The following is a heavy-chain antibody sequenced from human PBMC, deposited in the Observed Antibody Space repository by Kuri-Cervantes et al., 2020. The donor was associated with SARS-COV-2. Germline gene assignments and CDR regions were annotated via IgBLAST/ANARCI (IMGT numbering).Heavy chain of an antibody. CDR1: GYTFTNYG. CDR2: ISAYNGNT. D-gene: IGHD3-10*01. V-gene: IGHV1-18*01. CDR3: ARGMVRGLIQSYYYGMDV. Sequence: ASVKVSCKASGYTFTNYGISWVRQAPGQGLEWMGWISAYNGNTNYAQKLQGRVTMTTDTSTSTGYMELSRLRSDDTAVYYCARGMVRGLIQSYYYGMDVWGQGTTVTVSS. J-gene: IGHJ6*02.